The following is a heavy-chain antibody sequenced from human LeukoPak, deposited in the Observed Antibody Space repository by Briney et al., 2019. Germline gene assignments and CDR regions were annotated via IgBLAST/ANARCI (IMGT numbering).Heavy chain of an antibody. CDR3: AKESESYDSSGSTLDY. CDR2: INISGGTT. D-gene: IGHD3-22*01. J-gene: IGHJ4*02. V-gene: IGHV3-23*01. CDR1: GFTFTSYA. Sequence: GGSLRLSCAASGFTFTSYAMNWVRQAPGKGLEWVSSINISGGTTYYADSVKGRFTISRDNSKNTLYLQMDSLRAEDTAVYYCAKESESYDSSGSTLDYWGQGTLVTVSS.